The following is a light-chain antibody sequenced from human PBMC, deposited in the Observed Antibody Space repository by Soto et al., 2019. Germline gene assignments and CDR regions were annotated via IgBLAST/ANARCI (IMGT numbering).Light chain of an antibody. CDR3: QQRNTWPPIT. J-gene: IGKJ5*01. V-gene: IGKV3-11*01. Sequence: EIVLTQSPVTLSLSPGERATLSCRASQSVRTYLAWYQVKPGQAPRLLIYDASRRASGVTARFSGSGSGTAFTLTISSLEPEDFALYYCQQRNTWPPITFGQGTRLEIK. CDR1: QSVRTY. CDR2: DAS.